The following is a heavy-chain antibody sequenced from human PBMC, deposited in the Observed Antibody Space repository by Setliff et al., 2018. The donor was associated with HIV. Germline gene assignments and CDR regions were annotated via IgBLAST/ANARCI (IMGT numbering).Heavy chain of an antibody. CDR2: ISYNGYT. V-gene: IGHV4-59*11. CDR1: GDPINSHY. J-gene: IGHJ3*02. D-gene: IGHD1-26*01. Sequence: PSETLSLTCTVSGDPINSHYWSWIRQRPGEGLEWIGPISYNGYTNYNASLKSRGTISLGTSKKHFSLDLYSVTAADTAVYYCARDHNSGSLHAFDIWGQGTKVTVSS. CDR3: ARDHNSGSLHAFDI.